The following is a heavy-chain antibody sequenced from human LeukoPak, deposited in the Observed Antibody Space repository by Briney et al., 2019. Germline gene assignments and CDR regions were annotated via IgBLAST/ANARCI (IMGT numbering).Heavy chain of an antibody. CDR3: TTEGYSYGYHGVDM. D-gene: IGHD5-18*01. Sequence: GTSLKLSCNDPGCPFPTYGRKWAYHLQRTGRASLGNIKDKSKGGTTDYAAPVKGRFTISRDDSKNTLYMQMNSLKTEDTAVYYCTTEGYSYGYHGVDMWGQGTRVTVSS. CDR1: GCPFPTYG. CDR2: IKDKSKGGTT. J-gene: IGHJ3*02. V-gene: IGHV3-15*01.